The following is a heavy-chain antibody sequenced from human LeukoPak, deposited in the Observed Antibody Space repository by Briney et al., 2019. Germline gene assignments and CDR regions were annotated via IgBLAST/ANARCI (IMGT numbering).Heavy chain of an antibody. Sequence: SETLSLTCTVSGGSISSYYWSWIRQPAGKGLEWIGRIYTSGSTNYNPSLKSRVTMSVDTSKNQFSLKLSSVTAADTAVYYCARAPLCSSTSCYTSGGVLWYFDLWGRGTLVTVSS. CDR3: ARAPLCSSTSCYTSGGVLWYFDL. CDR1: GGSISSYY. D-gene: IGHD2-2*02. J-gene: IGHJ2*01. V-gene: IGHV4-4*07. CDR2: IYTSGST.